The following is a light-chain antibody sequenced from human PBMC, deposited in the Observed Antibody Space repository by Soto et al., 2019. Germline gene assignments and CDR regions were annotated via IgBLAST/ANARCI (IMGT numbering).Light chain of an antibody. J-gene: IGKJ1*01. V-gene: IGKV1-13*02. CDR2: DAY. Sequence: AIQLTQSPSSLSASVGDRVTITCRASQGISSALAWYQQKPGKAPKLLIYDAYSLESGVPSRFSGSGSGTNFTLTISSLQPEDFATYYCQQINSYPPWTFGQGTKLEIK. CDR1: QGISSA. CDR3: QQINSYPPWT.